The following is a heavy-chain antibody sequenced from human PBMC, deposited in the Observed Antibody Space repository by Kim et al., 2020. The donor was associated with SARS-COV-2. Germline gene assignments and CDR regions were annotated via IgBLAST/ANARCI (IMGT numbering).Heavy chain of an antibody. Sequence: GGSLRLSCAASGFTFSSYGMHWVRQAPGKGLEWVAVISYDGSNKYYADSVKGRFTISRDNSKNTLYLQMNSLRAEDTAVYYCAKDRGTVAGTFHYFDYWGQGTLVTVSS. D-gene: IGHD6-19*01. V-gene: IGHV3-30*18. J-gene: IGHJ4*02. CDR2: ISYDGSNK. CDR1: GFTFSSYG. CDR3: AKDRGTVAGTFHYFDY.